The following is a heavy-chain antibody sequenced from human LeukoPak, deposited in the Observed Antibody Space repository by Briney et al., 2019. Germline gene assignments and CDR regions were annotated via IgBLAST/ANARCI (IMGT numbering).Heavy chain of an antibody. CDR1: GFTFSSYS. CDR2: ISSSSSYI. D-gene: IGHD3-22*01. CDR3: ARDSYYDSSGYYLDAFDI. J-gene: IGHJ3*02. Sequence: GGSLRLSCAASGFTFSSYSMNWVRQALGKGLEWVSSISSSSSYIYYADSVKGRFTISRDNAKNSLYLQMNSLRAEDTAVYYCARDSYYDSSGYYLDAFDIWGQGTMVTVSS. V-gene: IGHV3-21*01.